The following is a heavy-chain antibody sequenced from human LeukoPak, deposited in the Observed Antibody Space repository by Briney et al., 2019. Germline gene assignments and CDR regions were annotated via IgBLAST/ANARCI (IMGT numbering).Heavy chain of an antibody. CDR1: GFTFSNHG. CDR2: IWYDGSNK. V-gene: IGHV3-33*01. Sequence: GRSLRLSCAASGFTFSNHGMHWVRQAPGKGLEWVAVIWYDGSNKYYADSVKGRFTISRDNSKNTLYLQMNSLRAEDTAMYYCARDRGVSYFDYWSQGTQVTVSS. J-gene: IGHJ4*02. CDR3: ARDRGVSYFDY. D-gene: IGHD3-10*01.